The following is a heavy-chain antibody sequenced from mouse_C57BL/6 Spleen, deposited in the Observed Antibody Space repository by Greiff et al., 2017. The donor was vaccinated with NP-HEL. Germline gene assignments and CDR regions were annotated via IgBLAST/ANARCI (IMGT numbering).Heavy chain of an antibody. CDR2: IDPENGDT. J-gene: IGHJ2*01. CDR3: TSHDYGSGRDFDY. V-gene: IGHV14-4*01. Sequence: EVQLQQSGAELVRPGASVKLSCTASGFNFKDDYMHWVKQRPEQGLEWIGWIDPENGDTEYASKFQGKATITADTSSNTAYLQLSSLTSEDTAVYYSTSHDYGSGRDFDYWGQGTTVTVSS. D-gene: IGHD1-1*01. CDR1: GFNFKDDY.